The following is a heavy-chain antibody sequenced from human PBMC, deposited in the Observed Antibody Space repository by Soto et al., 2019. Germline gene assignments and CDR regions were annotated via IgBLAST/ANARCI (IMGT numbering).Heavy chain of an antibody. D-gene: IGHD3-10*01. V-gene: IGHV1-3*01. CDR3: ARLLSFGELTLDS. CDR2: INAGNGNT. J-gene: IGHJ4*02. Sequence: QVQLVQSGAEVKKPGASVKVSCKASGYSFTTYAIHWVRQAPGQRFEWIGGINAGNGNTKYSQKFQGRVTITRDTSATTTYMELSSLRSEDTAVYYCARLLSFGELTLDSWGQGSLVTVSS. CDR1: GYSFTTYA.